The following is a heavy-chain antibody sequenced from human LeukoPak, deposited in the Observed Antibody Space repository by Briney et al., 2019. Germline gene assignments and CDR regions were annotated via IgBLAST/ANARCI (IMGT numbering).Heavy chain of an antibody. V-gene: IGHV4-4*09. J-gene: IGHJ4*02. D-gene: IGHD3-22*01. CDR1: GDSIIGSY. CDR3: TRRRHYDRSGYNPTYYFDY. Sequence: SETLSLTCTLSGDSIIGSYWSWVRQSPGKALEWIGYIYNTVDTNYNPSLKSRVTVSVDMSKTQFSLRLTSVTAADTAVYYCTRRRHYDRSGYNPTYYFDYWGQGILVTVSS. CDR2: IYNTVDT.